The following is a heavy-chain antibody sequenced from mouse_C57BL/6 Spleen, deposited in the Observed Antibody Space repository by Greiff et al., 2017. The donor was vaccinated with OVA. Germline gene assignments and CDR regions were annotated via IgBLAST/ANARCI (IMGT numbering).Heavy chain of an antibody. CDR3: ARGGDYDGTAFDY. V-gene: IGHV1-82*01. D-gene: IGHD2-4*01. CDR2: IYPGDGDN. CDR1: GYAFSSSW. J-gene: IGHJ2*01. Sequence: VQLQQSGPELVKPGASVKISCKASGYAFSSSWMNWVTQRPGKGLEWIGRIYPGDGDNNYNGKFKGKATLTADKSSSTAYMQLSSLTSEDSAVYFCARGGDYDGTAFDYWGQGTTLTVSS.